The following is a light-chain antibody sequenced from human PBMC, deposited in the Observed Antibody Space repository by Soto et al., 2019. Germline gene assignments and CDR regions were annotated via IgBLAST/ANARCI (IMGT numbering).Light chain of an antibody. CDR3: QQSSNWPPWT. J-gene: IGKJ1*01. Sequence: EVVLTQSRATLSLSPGERATFSCKASQSVGTSLAWFQQKPGQAPRLLIDDASVRATGIPARFSGRWSGTDFTPTISRLQPENIAMHYSQQSSNWPPWTVGRGTLVEI. CDR1: QSVGTS. V-gene: IGKV3-11*01. CDR2: DAS.